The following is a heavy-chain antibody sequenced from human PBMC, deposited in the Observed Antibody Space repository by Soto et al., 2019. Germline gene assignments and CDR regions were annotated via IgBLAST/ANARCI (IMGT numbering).Heavy chain of an antibody. CDR2: IYYSGGT. CDR1: GGSISSGGFY. CDR3: ARGVGPGVHSNWFDP. V-gene: IGHV4-31*03. D-gene: IGHD1-26*01. Sequence: QVQLQGSGPGLVKPSQTLSLTCTVSGGSISSGGFYWSWIRQHPGKGLEWIGYIYYSGGTFYNPSLKSRVTISVDTSKNQFSLKLTSVTAADTAVYYCARGVGPGVHSNWFDPWGQGTLVTVSS. J-gene: IGHJ5*02.